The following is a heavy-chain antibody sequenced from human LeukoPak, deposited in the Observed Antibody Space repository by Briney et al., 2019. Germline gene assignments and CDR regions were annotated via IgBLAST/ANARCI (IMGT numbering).Heavy chain of an antibody. Sequence: GGSLRLSCAASGFTFSSYEMNWVRQAPGKGLEWVSYISSSGSTIYYADSVKGRFTISRDNAKNSLYLQMNSLRAEDTALYHCARDRDSYGSHYYMDVWGKGTTVTISS. CDR3: ARDRDSYGSHYYMDV. D-gene: IGHD5-18*01. CDR2: ISSSGSTI. CDR1: GFTFSSYE. V-gene: IGHV3-48*03. J-gene: IGHJ6*03.